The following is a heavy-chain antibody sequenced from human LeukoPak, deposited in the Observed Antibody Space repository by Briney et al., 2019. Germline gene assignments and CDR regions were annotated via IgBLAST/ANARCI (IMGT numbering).Heavy chain of an antibody. J-gene: IGHJ4*02. CDR1: GFTFDDYA. V-gene: IGHV3-9*01. D-gene: IGHD1-26*01. CDR3: AKEGLVGALDY. Sequence: GRSLRPSCAASGFTFDDYAMHWVRQAPGKGLEWVSGISWNSGSIGYADSVKGRFTISRDNAKNSLYLQMNSLRAEDTALYYCAKEGLVGALDYWGQGTLVTVSS. CDR2: ISWNSGSI.